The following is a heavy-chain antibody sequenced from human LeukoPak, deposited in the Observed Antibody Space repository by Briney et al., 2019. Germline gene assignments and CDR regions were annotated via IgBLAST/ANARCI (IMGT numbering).Heavy chain of an antibody. CDR3: ARSTYSSSSYYFDY. J-gene: IGHJ4*02. CDR2: IWSDGINK. D-gene: IGHD6-13*01. V-gene: IGHV3-33*08. Sequence: PGGSLRLSCVVSGISLSNYAMTWVRQAPGKGLEWVAVIWSDGINKYYVDSVKGRFTISRDNSKNTLCLQMNSLRADDTAVYYCARSTYSSSSYYFDYWGQGSLVTVSS. CDR1: GISLSNYA.